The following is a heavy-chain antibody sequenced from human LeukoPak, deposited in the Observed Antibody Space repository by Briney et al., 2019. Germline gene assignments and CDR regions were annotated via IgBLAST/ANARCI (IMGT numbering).Heavy chain of an antibody. V-gene: IGHV3-9*03. J-gene: IGHJ4*02. CDR2: ISWNSGSI. CDR1: GFAFDDYA. Sequence: GGSLRLSCAASGFAFDDYAMHWVRQAPGKGLEWVSGISWNSGSIGYADSVKGRFTISRDNAKNSLYLQMNSLRAEDMALYYCAKDQYCRSTSCHGGFDYWGQGTLVTVSS. CDR3: AKDQYCRSTSCHGGFDY. D-gene: IGHD2-2*01.